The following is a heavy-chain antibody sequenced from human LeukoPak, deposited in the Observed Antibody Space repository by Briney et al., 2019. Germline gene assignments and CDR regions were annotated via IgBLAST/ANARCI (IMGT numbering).Heavy chain of an antibody. CDR1: GFTFSSYG. Sequence: GGSQRLSCAASGFTFSSYGMHWVRQAPGKGLEWVAFIRYDGSNKYYADSVKGRFTISRDNSKNTLYLQMNSLRAEDTAVYYCARWYYDILTGLNGMDVWGQGTTVTVSS. J-gene: IGHJ6*02. CDR2: IRYDGSNK. V-gene: IGHV3-30*02. D-gene: IGHD3-9*01. CDR3: ARWYYDILTGLNGMDV.